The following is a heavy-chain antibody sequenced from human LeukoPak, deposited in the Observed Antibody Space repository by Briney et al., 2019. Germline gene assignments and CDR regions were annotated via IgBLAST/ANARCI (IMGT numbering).Heavy chain of an antibody. D-gene: IGHD3-10*01. Sequence: GGSLRLSCAASGFTFDDYAMYWVRHAPGKGLEWVSGISWNSGSIGYADSVKGRFTISRDNAKNSLYLQMNSLRAEDTALYYCAKGVRITMVRGAFDIWGQGTMVTVSS. CDR1: GFTFDDYA. J-gene: IGHJ3*02. CDR3: AKGVRITMVRGAFDI. V-gene: IGHV3-9*01. CDR2: ISWNSGSI.